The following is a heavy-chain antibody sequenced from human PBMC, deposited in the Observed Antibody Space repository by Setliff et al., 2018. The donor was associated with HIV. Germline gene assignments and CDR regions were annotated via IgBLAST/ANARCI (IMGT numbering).Heavy chain of an antibody. CDR2: MYYTGST. CDR1: GGSTDSGSYY. Sequence: SETLSLTCTVSGGSTDSGSYYWAWIRQPPGKGLEWIGSMYYTGSTYYNPSLKSRVTISIDTSKNQFSLKLNSVTAAETAMYYCARDGGSSGWYFVLGYSDYWGPGTPVTVSS. J-gene: IGHJ4*02. V-gene: IGHV4-39*02. CDR3: ARDGGSSGWYFVLGYSDY. D-gene: IGHD6-19*01.